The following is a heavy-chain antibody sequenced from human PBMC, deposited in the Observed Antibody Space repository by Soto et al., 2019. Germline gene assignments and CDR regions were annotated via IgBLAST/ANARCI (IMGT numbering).Heavy chain of an antibody. V-gene: IGHV1-3*01. D-gene: IGHD3-3*01. CDR3: AREDFWSGYYTPAFDY. Sequence: CKASGYTFTSYAMHWVRQAPGQRLEWMGWINAGNGNTKYSQKFQGRVTITRDTSASTAYMELSSLRSEDTAVYYCAREDFWSGYYTPAFDYWGQGTLVTVSS. J-gene: IGHJ4*02. CDR1: GYTFTSYA. CDR2: INAGNGNT.